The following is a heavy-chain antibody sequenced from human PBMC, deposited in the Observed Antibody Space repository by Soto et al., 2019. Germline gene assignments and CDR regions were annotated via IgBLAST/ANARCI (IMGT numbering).Heavy chain of an antibody. D-gene: IGHD3-22*01. V-gene: IGHV1-3*01. CDR2: INAGNGNT. CDR3: ARESVVNWYFDL. CDR1: GYTFTSYA. Sequence: QVQLVQSGAEVKKPGASVKVSCKASGYTFTSYAMHWVRQAPGQRLEWMGWINAGNGNTKYSQKFQGRVTITRDTSASTAYMELSSLRSEDTAEYYCARESVVNWYFDLWGRGTLVTVSS. J-gene: IGHJ2*01.